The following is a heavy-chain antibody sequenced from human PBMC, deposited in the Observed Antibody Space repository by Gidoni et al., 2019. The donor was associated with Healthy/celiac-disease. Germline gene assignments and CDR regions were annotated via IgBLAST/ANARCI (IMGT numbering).Heavy chain of an antibody. CDR1: GGSCSGYY. Sequence: QVQLQQWGAGLLKPSETLSLTCAVYGGSCSGYYWSWIRQPPGKGLEWIGEINHSGSTNYNPSLKSRVTISVDTSKNQFSLKLSSVTAADTAVYYCARWGYVWGSYRSTNYFDYWGQGTLVTVSS. CDR2: INHSGST. CDR3: ARWGYVWGSYRSTNYFDY. V-gene: IGHV4-34*01. D-gene: IGHD3-16*02. J-gene: IGHJ4*02.